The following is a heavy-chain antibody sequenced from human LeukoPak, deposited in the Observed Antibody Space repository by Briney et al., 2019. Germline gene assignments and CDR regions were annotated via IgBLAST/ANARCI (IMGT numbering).Heavy chain of an antibody. CDR2: ISAYNGNT. V-gene: IGHV1-18*01. CDR1: GYTFTSYG. Sequence: ASVKVSCKASGYTFTSYGISWVRQAPGQGLEWMGWISAYNGNTNYAQKLQGRVIMTTDTSTSTAYMELRSLRSDDTAVYYCARVSISSSGEGKDAFDIWGQGTMVTVSS. J-gene: IGHJ3*02. CDR3: ARVSISSSGEGKDAFDI. D-gene: IGHD6-19*01.